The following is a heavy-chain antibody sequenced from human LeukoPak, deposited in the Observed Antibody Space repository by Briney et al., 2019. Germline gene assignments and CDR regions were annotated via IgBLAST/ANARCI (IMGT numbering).Heavy chain of an antibody. J-gene: IGHJ4*02. D-gene: IGHD5-12*01. CDR1: GFTVRSNY. CDR3: ARESGYAVGDF. V-gene: IGHV3-53*01. CDR2: IYNDGRT. Sequence: PGGSLRLSCAASGFTVRSNYMSWFRQAPGKGLEWASVIYNDGRTYYADSVKGRFIISKDISKNTLYLQMNNRRADDTAVYYCARESGYAVGDFWGRGTLVTVSS.